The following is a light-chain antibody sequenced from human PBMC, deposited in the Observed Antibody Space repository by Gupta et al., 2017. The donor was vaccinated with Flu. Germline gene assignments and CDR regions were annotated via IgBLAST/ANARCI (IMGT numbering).Light chain of an antibody. CDR1: SSDVGGYNY. CDR2: EVS. CDR3: RSYTSNSNTWV. J-gene: IGLJ3*02. V-gene: IGLV2-14*01. Sequence: SALTQPASVSGSPGQSLTISCTGTSSDVGGYNYVSWYQQHTGKAPKLMIYEVSNRPSGVSNRFSGSKSGNTAALTISGLQAEDEADYYCRSYTSNSNTWVFGGGTKLTVL.